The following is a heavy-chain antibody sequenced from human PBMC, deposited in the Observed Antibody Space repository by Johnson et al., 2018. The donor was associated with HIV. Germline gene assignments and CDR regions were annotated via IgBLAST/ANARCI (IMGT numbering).Heavy chain of an antibody. J-gene: IGHJ3*02. CDR3: ARGGTAYWDRVSAFDI. V-gene: IGHV3-30-3*01. CDR2: ISYDGSNK. CDR1: GFTFSSYA. D-gene: IGHD2-8*02. Sequence: QVQLVESGGGVVQPGRSLRLSCAASGFTFSSYAMHWVRQAPGKGLEWVAVISYDGSNKYYADSVKGRFTISRDNSKNTLYLQMNSLRAEGTAVYYCARGGTAYWDRVSAFDIWGQGTMVTVSS.